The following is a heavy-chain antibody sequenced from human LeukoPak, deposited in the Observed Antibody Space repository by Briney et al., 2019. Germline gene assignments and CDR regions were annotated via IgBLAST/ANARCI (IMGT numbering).Heavy chain of an antibody. D-gene: IGHD6-13*01. CDR3: AREHVAAAGEIHFDY. CDR2: IKQDGSEK. Sequence: GGSLRLSCAASGFTFSSYWMSWVRQAPGKGLEWVANIKQDGSEKYYVDSVKGRFTISRDNAKNSLYLQMNSLRAEDTAVYYCAREHVAAAGEIHFDYWGQGTLVTVSS. CDR1: GFTFSSYW. V-gene: IGHV3-7*01. J-gene: IGHJ4*02.